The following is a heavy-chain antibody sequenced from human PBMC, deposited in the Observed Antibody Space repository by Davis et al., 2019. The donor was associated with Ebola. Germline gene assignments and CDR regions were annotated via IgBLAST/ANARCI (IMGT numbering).Heavy chain of an antibody. Sequence: KVSCKASGYSFTTYWIVWVRQMPGKGLGCMGIIFPGDSDTRYSPSFQGQVTISADKSISTAYLQWSSLKASDTAIYYCARGTNGYNPGGYFDSWGQGTLVTVSS. D-gene: IGHD5-24*01. CDR2: IFPGDSDT. CDR3: ARGTNGYNPGGYFDS. J-gene: IGHJ4*02. V-gene: IGHV5-51*01. CDR1: GYSFTTYW.